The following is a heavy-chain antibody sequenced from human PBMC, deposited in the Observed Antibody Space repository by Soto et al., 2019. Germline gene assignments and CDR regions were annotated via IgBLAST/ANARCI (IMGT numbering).Heavy chain of an antibody. J-gene: IGHJ4*02. V-gene: IGHV3-23*01. CDR1: GFTFSDYS. Sequence: EVHLLESGGDLVQPGGSLRLSCAASGFTFSDYSMSWVRQTPERGLEWVSSLTRGGTSYYADSVQGRFTVSRDNSKNTVSLQMHSLRAEDTALYYCTKRATTVPTPGNYFDSWGQGTLVTVSS. CDR2: LTRGGTS. CDR3: TKRATTVPTPGNYFDS. D-gene: IGHD1-1*01.